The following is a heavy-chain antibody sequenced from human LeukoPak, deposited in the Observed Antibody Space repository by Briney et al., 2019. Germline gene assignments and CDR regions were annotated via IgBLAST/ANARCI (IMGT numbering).Heavy chain of an antibody. CDR1: GGSISSSSYY. CDR3: ATAGVAVPAAMGLRYFDY. D-gene: IGHD2-2*01. Sequence: SETLSLTCTVSGGSISSSSYYWGWIRQPPGKGLEWTGSIYYSGSTYYNPSLKSRVTISVDTSKNQFSLKLSSVTAADTAVYYCATAGVAVPAAMGLRYFDYWGQGTLVTVSS. V-gene: IGHV4-39*07. J-gene: IGHJ4*02. CDR2: IYYSGST.